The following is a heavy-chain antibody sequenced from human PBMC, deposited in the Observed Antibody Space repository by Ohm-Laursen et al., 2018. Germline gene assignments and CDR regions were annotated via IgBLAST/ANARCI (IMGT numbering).Heavy chain of an antibody. CDR1: GFTFSSYW. V-gene: IGHV3-7*03. D-gene: IGHD3-10*01. CDR2: IKHDGSEK. CDR3: AKGLEYYYGSGSFD. J-gene: IGHJ4*02. Sequence: SLRLSCAASGFTFSSYWMTWVRQAPAKGLEWVANIKHDGSEKYYVDSVKGRFTISRDNAKNSLYLQMNSLRAEDTAVYYCAKGLEYYYGSGSFDWGQGTLVTVSS.